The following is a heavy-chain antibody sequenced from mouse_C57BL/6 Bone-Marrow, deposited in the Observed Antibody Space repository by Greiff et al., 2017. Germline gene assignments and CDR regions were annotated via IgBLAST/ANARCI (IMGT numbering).Heavy chain of an antibody. V-gene: IGHV1-19*01. J-gene: IGHJ4*01. Sequence: EVKLQESGPVLVKPGASVKMSCKASGYTFPDYYMNWVKQSHGKSLEWIGVINPYNGGTSYNQKFKGKATSTVDKSSSTAYMELNSLTSEDSAVYYCARRAYYYYAMDYWGQGTSVTVSS. CDR3: ARRAYYYYAMDY. CDR1: GYTFPDYY. CDR2: INPYNGGT.